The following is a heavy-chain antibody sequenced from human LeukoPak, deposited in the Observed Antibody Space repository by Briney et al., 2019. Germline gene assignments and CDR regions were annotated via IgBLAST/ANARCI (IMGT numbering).Heavy chain of an antibody. D-gene: IGHD7-27*01. CDR3: ASTRNPGDTVDAFDV. CDR2: INSGSSTI. J-gene: IGHJ3*01. CDR1: GFTFSSYS. Sequence: GGSLRLSCAASGFTFSSYSMNWVRQAPGKGLEWISYINSGSSTIYYADSVKGRFTISRDNAKNSLYLQMNSLRDEDTAVYYCASTRNPGDTVDAFDVWGQGTMVTVSS. V-gene: IGHV3-48*02.